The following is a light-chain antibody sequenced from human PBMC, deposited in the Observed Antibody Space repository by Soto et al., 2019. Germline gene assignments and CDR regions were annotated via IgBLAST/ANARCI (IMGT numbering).Light chain of an antibody. CDR3: LQRSDWPIT. J-gene: IGKJ5*01. CDR2: DAS. V-gene: IGKV3-11*01. Sequence: EIVLTQSPPTLSLSPGESAALSCRVSQTISTYLAWYQQKPGQAPRLLIYDASTRATGIPARFSGSGSGTDFTLTISYLEPEDFAVYYCLQRSDWPITFGQGTRLESK. CDR1: QTISTY.